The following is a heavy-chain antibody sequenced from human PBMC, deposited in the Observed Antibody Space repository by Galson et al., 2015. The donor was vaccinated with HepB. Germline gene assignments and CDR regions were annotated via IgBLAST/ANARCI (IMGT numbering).Heavy chain of an antibody. CDR2: ISSNSRNV. CDR1: GFTFSDYN. Sequence: SLRLSCAASGFTFSDYNINWVRQAPGKGLEWVSYISSNSRNVFYADSVRGRFTISSDNANNSLYLQMNSLRDEDTAVYYCARDGYYDFWSGYYYYFDYWGQGTLVTVSS. D-gene: IGHD3-3*01. J-gene: IGHJ4*02. V-gene: IGHV3-48*02. CDR3: ARDGYYDFWSGYYYYFDY.